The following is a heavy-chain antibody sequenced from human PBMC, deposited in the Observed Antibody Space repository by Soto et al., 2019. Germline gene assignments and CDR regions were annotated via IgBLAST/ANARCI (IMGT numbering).Heavy chain of an antibody. V-gene: IGHV4-38-2*02. J-gene: IGHJ4*02. Sequence: PSETLSRTCSVSGFAISRGYYWSWVRQPPGKGLEWIGSIYPSVSSYHNPSLATRLGLSINASKNQFTLNLTSVTAADTALYFCAREKVGTTFFDTWGQGIQVTVSS. CDR1: GFAISRGYY. CDR3: AREKVGTTFFDT. CDR2: IYPSVSS. D-gene: IGHD2-21*02.